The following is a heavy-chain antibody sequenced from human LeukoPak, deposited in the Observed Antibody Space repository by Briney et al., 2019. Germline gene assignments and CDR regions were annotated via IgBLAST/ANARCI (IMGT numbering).Heavy chain of an antibody. CDR2: MNTDGSST. CDR3: ASDFTGRDDY. J-gene: IGHJ4*02. D-gene: IGHD2-8*02. Sequence: GGSLRFSCAASGFTFSRYWMHWVRQPPGKGLVWVSRMNTDGSSTDYADCVKGRFTISRDNAKNILYLQMNSLGAEDTAVYSCASDFTGRDDYWGQGTLVTVSS. V-gene: IGHV3-74*01. CDR1: GFTFSRYW.